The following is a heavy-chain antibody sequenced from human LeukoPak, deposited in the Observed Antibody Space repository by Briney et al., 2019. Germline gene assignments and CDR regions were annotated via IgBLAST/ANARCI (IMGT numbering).Heavy chain of an antibody. D-gene: IGHD2-2*01. Sequence: SQTLSLTCAVSGGSISSGGYSWSWIRQPPGKGLEWIGYIYHSGSTYYNPSLKSRVTISVDRSKNQFSLKLSSVTAADTAVYYCAREAVVPAAISEWFDPWGQGTLVTVSS. CDR1: GGSISSGGYS. J-gene: IGHJ5*02. CDR3: AREAVVPAAISEWFDP. V-gene: IGHV4-30-2*01. CDR2: IYHSGST.